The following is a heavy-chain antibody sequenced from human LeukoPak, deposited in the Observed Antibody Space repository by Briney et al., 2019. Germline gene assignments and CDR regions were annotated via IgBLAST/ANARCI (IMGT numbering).Heavy chain of an antibody. CDR1: GGSVSSGSYY. D-gene: IGHD4-23*01. J-gene: IGHJ4*02. CDR2: LYYSGTT. Sequence: SETLSLTCTVSGGSVSSGSYYWSWIRQPPGKGLEWIGYLYYSGTTNYNPSLKSRVTISVDTSKNQFSLNLTSVTAADTAVYHCAGQYYGGNSGFDYWGQGTLVTVSS. V-gene: IGHV4-61*01. CDR3: AGQYYGGNSGFDY.